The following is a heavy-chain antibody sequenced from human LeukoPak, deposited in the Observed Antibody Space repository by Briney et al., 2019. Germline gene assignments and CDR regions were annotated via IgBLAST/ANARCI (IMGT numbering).Heavy chain of an antibody. CDR3: ARERGPYCSGGSCHDY. CDR1: GGSFSGYY. Sequence: SETLSLTCAVSGGSFSGYYWSWIRQPPGKGLEWIGEINHSGSTNYNPSLKSRVTISVDTSKNQFSLKLSSVTAADTAVYYCARERGPYCSGGSCHDYWGQGTLVTVSS. J-gene: IGHJ4*02. V-gene: IGHV4-34*01. D-gene: IGHD2-15*01. CDR2: INHSGST.